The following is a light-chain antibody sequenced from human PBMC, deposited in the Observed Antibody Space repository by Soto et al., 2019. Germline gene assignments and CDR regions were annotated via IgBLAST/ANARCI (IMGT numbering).Light chain of an antibody. CDR2: DAS. CDR3: QQRSNWPLT. J-gene: IGKJ4*01. V-gene: IGKV3-11*01. Sequence: EIVLTQSPATLSLSPGERATLSCRASQRVNSYFAWYPQKPCQAPRLLLYDASNRATGIPARFSGSGSGTDFTLTISSLEPEDFAVYYCQQRSNWPLTFGGGTKVEIK. CDR1: QRVNSY.